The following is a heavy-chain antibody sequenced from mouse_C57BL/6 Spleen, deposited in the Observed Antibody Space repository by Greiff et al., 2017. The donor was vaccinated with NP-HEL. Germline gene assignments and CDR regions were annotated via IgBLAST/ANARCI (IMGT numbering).Heavy chain of an antibody. Sequence: VQPQQPGAEPVKPGASVKTSRKASGYTFTSYWITWVKQRPGQGPEWIGDIYPGSGSTNYNEKFKSKATLTVDTSTSTAYMQLSSLTSEDSAVYYCARVYSNPYYYAMDYWGQGTSVTVSS. CDR2: IYPGSGST. CDR3: ARVYSNPYYYAMDY. V-gene: IGHV1-55*01. D-gene: IGHD2-5*01. CDR1: GYTFTSYW. J-gene: IGHJ4*01.